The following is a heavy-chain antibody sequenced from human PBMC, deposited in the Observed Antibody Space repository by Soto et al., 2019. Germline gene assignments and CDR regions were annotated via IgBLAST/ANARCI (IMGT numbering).Heavy chain of an antibody. J-gene: IGHJ4*02. CDR2: IYWNDDK. CDR1: GFSLSTSGVG. CDR3: ARRPRYSNYVDY. V-gene: IGHV2-5*01. Sequence: QITLKESGPTLVKPTQTLTLTCTFSGFSLSTSGVGVGWIRQPPGKALEWLALIYWNDDKRYSPSLKSRLTIAKDISKNQVVLNMTNMDPVDTATYFCARRPRYSNYVDYWGQGTLVTVSS. D-gene: IGHD4-4*01.